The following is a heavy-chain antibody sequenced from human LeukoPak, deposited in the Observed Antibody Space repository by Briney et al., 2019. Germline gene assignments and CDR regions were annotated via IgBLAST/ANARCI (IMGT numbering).Heavy chain of an antibody. Sequence: PGGSLRLSCAASGFTFSDYYMSWIRQAPGKALEWVSYVSSGSSTIYYADSVKGRFTVSRDNGKRSLYLHMNSLRAEDTAMYYCARDHGGAWYAFDIWGQGTMVTVSS. CDR1: GFTFSDYY. CDR2: VSSGSSTI. CDR3: ARDHGGAWYAFDI. D-gene: IGHD1-26*01. J-gene: IGHJ3*02. V-gene: IGHV3-11*04.